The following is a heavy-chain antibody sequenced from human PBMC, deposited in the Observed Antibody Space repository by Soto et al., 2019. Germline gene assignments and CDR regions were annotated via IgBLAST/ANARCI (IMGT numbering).Heavy chain of an antibody. CDR1: GFTFSDHY. V-gene: IGHV3-72*01. CDR2: TSNKANSYTT. CDR3: ASLSEGYSSPNPRGY. J-gene: IGHJ4*02. Sequence: EVQLVESGGGLVQPGGSLRLSCAASGFTFSDHYMDWVRQPPGKGLEWVGRTSNKANSYTTEYAPSVKGRFTIPIDDFKYSLYLQMNSLTTEDTAVYYCASLSEGYSSPNPRGYWGQGTLVTVSS. D-gene: IGHD6-13*01.